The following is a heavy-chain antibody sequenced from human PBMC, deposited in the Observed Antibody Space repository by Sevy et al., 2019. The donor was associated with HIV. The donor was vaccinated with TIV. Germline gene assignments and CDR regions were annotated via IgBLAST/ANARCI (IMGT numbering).Heavy chain of an antibody. CDR1: GFTFSSYA. Sequence: GGSLRLSCAASGFTFSSYAMSWVRQAPGKGLEWVANIKQDGSEKYYVDSVKGRFTISRDNAKNSLYLQMNSLRAEDTAVYYCANLRDDSSGFRFDYWGQGTLVTVSS. V-gene: IGHV3-7*01. CDR2: IKQDGSEK. CDR3: ANLRDDSSGFRFDY. J-gene: IGHJ4*02. D-gene: IGHD3-22*01.